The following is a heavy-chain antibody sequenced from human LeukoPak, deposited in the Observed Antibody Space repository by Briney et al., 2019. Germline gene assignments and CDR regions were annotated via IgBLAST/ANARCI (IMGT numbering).Heavy chain of an antibody. CDR3: ASWGDGYNIDY. D-gene: IGHD5-24*01. J-gene: IGHJ4*02. CDR1: GGSISSSSYY. CDR2: IYYSGST. V-gene: IGHV4-39*07. Sequence: SETLSLTCTVSGGSISSSSYYWGWIRQPPGKGLEWIGSIYYSGSTYYNPSLKSRVTISVDTSKNQFSLKLSSVTAADTAVYYCASWGDGYNIDYWGQGTLVTVSS.